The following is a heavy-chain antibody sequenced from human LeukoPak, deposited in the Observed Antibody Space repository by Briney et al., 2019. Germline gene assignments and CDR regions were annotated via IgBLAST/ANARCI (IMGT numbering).Heavy chain of an antibody. CDR1: GYTFTSYD. CDR3: ARGRIEATLLYYFDY. V-gene: IGHV1-8*01. Sequence: ASVKVSCKASGYTFTSYDINWVRQATGQGLEWMGWMNPNSGNTGYAQKFQGRVTMTRNTSISTAYMELSSLRSEDTAVYYCARGRIEATLLYYFDYWGRGTLVTVSS. CDR2: MNPNSGNT. J-gene: IGHJ4*02. D-gene: IGHD5-12*01.